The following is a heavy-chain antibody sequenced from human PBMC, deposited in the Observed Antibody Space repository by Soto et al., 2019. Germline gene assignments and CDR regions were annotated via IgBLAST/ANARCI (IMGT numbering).Heavy chain of an antibody. D-gene: IGHD3-22*01. V-gene: IGHV4-34*01. CDR2: INRSGST. CDR3: ARRPRITMIVVVSPGWFDP. J-gene: IGHJ5*02. CDR1: GGSFSGYY. Sequence: SETLSLTCAVYGGSFSGYYWSWIRQPPGKGLEWIGEINRSGSTNYNPSLKSRVTISVDTSKNQFSLKLSSVTAADTAVYYCARRPRITMIVVVSPGWFDPWGQGTLVTVSS.